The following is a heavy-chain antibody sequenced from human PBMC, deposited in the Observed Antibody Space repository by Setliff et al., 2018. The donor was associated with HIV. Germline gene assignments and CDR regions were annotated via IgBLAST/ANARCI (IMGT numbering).Heavy chain of an antibody. CDR1: GGSFSGNY. J-gene: IGHJ4*02. CDR2: IYYNGNT. V-gene: IGHV4-34*11. D-gene: IGHD4-17*01. CDR3: AREIYGGNSRPFDY. Sequence: PSETLSLTCAIYGGSFSGNYWSWIRQPPGKGLEWIGYIYYNGNTNYNPSLKSRGTISVDTSKNQFSLKLTSVTAADTAVYYCAREIYGGNSRPFDYWGQGTLVTVSS.